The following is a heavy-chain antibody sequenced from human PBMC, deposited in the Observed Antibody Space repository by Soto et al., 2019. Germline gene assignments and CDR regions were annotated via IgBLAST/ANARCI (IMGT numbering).Heavy chain of an antibody. J-gene: IGHJ1*01. Sequence: ASVKVSCKASGYIFTAYSMHWVRQAPGQGLEWMGVVNPSAGSINYAQKFQGRITMTRFTSTRTVYMDLSSLTSEDTAVYYCAREENCSDGICYSEYFQRWGQGILVTVS. D-gene: IGHD2-15*01. CDR3: AREENCSDGICYSEYFQR. CDR1: GYIFTAYS. V-gene: IGHV1-46*01. CDR2: VNPSAGSI.